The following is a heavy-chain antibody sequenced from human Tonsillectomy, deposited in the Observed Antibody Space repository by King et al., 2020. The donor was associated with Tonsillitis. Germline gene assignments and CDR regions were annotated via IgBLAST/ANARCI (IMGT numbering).Heavy chain of an antibody. D-gene: IGHD2-15*01. CDR2: IYPGDSDT. CDR3: VWAAGTGSSGAGFDS. CDR1: GFAFTTSW. J-gene: IGHJ4*02. V-gene: IGHV5-51*01. Sequence: QLVQSGIEVKNPGESLKISCKSSGFAFTTSWIGWVRQVSGKGLEWMGIIYPGDSDTIYSPSFQGHVTISAARSHTTAFLQWSSRQSSDTAIYFCVWAAGTGSSGAGFDSWGQGTQVTVSP.